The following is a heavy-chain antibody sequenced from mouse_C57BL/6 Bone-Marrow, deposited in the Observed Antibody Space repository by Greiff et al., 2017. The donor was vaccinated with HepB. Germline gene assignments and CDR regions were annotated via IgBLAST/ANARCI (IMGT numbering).Heavy chain of an antibody. CDR2: IYPGSGST. V-gene: IGHV1-55*01. J-gene: IGHJ1*03. CDR1: GYTFTSYW. Sequence: QVQLQQSGAELVRPGASVKMSCKASGYTFTSYWITWVKQRPGQGLEWIGDIYPGSGSTNYNEKFKSKATLTVDTSSSTAYMQLSSLTSEDSAVYYCARGGTTHFDVWGTGTTVTVSS. D-gene: IGHD1-1*01. CDR3: ARGGTTHFDV.